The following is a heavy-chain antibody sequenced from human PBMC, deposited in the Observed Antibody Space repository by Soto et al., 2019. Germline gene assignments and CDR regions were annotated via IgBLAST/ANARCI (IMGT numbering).Heavy chain of an antibody. J-gene: IGHJ6*02. CDR2: ITSSGFNT. CDR1: GFTFSSYA. CDR3: ARRIPFGYGMDV. D-gene: IGHD2-21*01. V-gene: IGHV3-64*01. Sequence: EVQLVESGGGLVQPGGSLRLSCAASGFTFSSYAMHWVRQAPGKGLEYVSAITSSGFNTDYARSVKGRFTISRDNSKNTLYLQMGRLRAEDMAVYYCARRIPFGYGMDVWGQGTTVTVSS.